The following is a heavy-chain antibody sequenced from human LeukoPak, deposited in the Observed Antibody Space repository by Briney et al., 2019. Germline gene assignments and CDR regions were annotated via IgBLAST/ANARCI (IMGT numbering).Heavy chain of an antibody. V-gene: IGHV3-7*01. CDR2: IKQDGSEK. CDR3: ARDKTGYSYGYFDY. CDR1: GFTFSSYW. J-gene: IGHJ4*02. D-gene: IGHD5-18*01. Sequence: GGSLRLSCAASGFTFSSYWMSWVGQAPGKGVEGVAKIKQDGSEKYYVESVKGGFTISRENAKTSLYLQMNSLRAEDTAVYYCARDKTGYSYGYFDYWGQGTLVTVSS.